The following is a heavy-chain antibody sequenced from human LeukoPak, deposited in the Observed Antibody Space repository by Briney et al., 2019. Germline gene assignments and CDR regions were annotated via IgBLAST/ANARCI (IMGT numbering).Heavy chain of an antibody. Sequence: GGSLRLSCAASGFTFSNYDMHWVRQAAGKGVEGVSSIGTVGDTYYRGSVKGRFIISRENVKNTLYLQIKSLRAGDTALYYCARIGDPGHCGGDCYSGDYWGQGTLVTVSS. V-gene: IGHV3-13*01. CDR3: ARIGDPGHCGGDCYSGDY. CDR1: GFTFSNYD. CDR2: IGTVGDT. D-gene: IGHD2-21*02. J-gene: IGHJ4*02.